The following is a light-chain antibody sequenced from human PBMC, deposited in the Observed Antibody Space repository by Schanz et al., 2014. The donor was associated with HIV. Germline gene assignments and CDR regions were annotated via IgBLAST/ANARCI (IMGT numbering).Light chain of an antibody. V-gene: IGLV1-44*01. CDR2: NTN. Sequence: QSVLTQPPSASGTPGQSVTVSCSGSTSNIGSNTVDWFQQLPGTAPQLLIYNTNVRPSGVPDRFSGSKSGTSASLAISGLQSEDEADYFCSTWDDSLNGWVFGGGTKLTVL. CDR1: TSNIGSNT. CDR3: STWDDSLNGWV. J-gene: IGLJ3*02.